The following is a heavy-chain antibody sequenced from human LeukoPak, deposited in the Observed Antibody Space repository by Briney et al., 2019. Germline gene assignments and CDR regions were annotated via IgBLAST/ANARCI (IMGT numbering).Heavy chain of an antibody. V-gene: IGHV3-33*01. CDR1: GFTFSSYG. CDR3: ARDLGGEQLVHNWFDP. J-gene: IGHJ5*02. Sequence: PGRSLRLSCAASGFTFSSYGMHRVRQAPGKGLEWVAVIWYDGSNKYYADSVKGRFTISRDNSKNTLYLQMNSLRAEDTAVYYCARDLGGEQLVHNWFDPWGQGTLVTVSS. D-gene: IGHD6-13*01. CDR2: IWYDGSNK.